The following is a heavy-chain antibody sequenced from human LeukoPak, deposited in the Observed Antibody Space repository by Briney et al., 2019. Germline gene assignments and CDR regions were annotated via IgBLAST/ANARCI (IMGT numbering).Heavy chain of an antibody. J-gene: IGHJ4*02. CDR1: GFTFNSYG. Sequence: PGKSLTLSCAASGFTFNSYGLHWVRQAPGKGPERVAIISHDGIKKFYADSVEGRFTVSRDNSKNTVYLRMNSLRVEDTAVYYCAKEDGFYFDYWGQGTLVTVSS. CDR2: ISHDGIKK. V-gene: IGHV3-30*18. D-gene: IGHD5-24*01. CDR3: AKEDGFYFDY.